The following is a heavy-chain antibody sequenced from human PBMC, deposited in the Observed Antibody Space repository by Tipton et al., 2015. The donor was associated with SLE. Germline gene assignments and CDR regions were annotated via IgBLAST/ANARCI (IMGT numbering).Heavy chain of an antibody. CDR2: IWYDGSNK. J-gene: IGHJ6*03. D-gene: IGHD1-14*01. Sequence: SLRLSCAASGFTFSSYGMHWVRQAPGKGLEWVAVIWYDGSNKYYADSVKGRFTISRDNSKNTLYLQMNSLRAEDTAVYYCARRALTWAYYSYMDVWGKGTTVTVSS. CDR3: ARRALTWAYYSYMDV. V-gene: IGHV3-33*01. CDR1: GFTFSSYG.